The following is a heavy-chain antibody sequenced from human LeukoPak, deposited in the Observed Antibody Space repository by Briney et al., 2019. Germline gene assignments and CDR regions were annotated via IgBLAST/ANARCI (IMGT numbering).Heavy chain of an antibody. D-gene: IGHD2-2*01. V-gene: IGHV1-2*02. CDR2: INPNSGGT. Sequence: ASVKVSCKASGYTFTGYYMHWVRQAPGQGLEWMGWINPNSGGTNYAQKFQGRVTMTRDTSISTAYMELSRLRSGDTAVYYCATLGYCSSTSCPQLLYFDYWGQGTLVTVSS. CDR1: GYTFTGYY. CDR3: ATLGYCSSTSCPQLLYFDY. J-gene: IGHJ4*02.